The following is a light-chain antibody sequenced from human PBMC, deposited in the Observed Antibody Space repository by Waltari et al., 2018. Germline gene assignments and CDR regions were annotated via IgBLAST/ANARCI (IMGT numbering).Light chain of an antibody. CDR2: DNN. Sequence: QSELTTPPSASGTAGQPVTISSSGSTSSAGRNTVTWYQQLPGTAPKLLSYDNNQRPSGVPDRFSGSKSGTSASLAISGLQSEDEAAYYCATWDANLNALFGGGTKLTVL. J-gene: IGLJ3*02. CDR1: TSSAGRNT. V-gene: IGLV1-44*01. CDR3: ATWDANLNAL.